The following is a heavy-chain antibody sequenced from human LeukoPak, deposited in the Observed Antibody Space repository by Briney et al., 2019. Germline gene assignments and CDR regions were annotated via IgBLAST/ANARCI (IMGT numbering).Heavy chain of an antibody. CDR2: ISSSSSTI. D-gene: IGHD1-1*01. CDR3: ARDYKTDYYYYGMDV. CDR1: GFTFSSHS. V-gene: IGHV3-48*01. Sequence: GALRLSCAASGFTFSSHSMNWVRQAPGKGLEWVSYISSSSSTIYYADSVKGRFTISRDNAKNSLYLQMSSLRAEDTAVYYCARDYKTDYYYYGMDVWGQGTTVTVSS. J-gene: IGHJ6*02.